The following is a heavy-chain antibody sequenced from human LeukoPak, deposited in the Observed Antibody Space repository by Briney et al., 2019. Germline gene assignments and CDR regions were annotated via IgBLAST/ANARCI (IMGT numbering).Heavy chain of an antibody. J-gene: IGHJ4*02. CDR3: ARHEGSSWYIDY. CDR2: IYPSDSNT. V-gene: IGHV5-51*01. D-gene: IGHD6-13*01. CDR1: GYSFTSYW. Sequence: GESLKISCKGSGYSFTSYWIAWVRQMPGKGLEWMGIIYPSDSNTKYSPSFQGQVTISADKSISTAYLQWSSLKASDTAMYYCARHEGSSWYIDYWGQGTLVTVSS.